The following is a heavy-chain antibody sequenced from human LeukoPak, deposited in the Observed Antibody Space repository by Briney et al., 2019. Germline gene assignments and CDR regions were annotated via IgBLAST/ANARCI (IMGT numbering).Heavy chain of an antibody. CDR1: GGSISSYY. CDR3: ARHGGFNTPIDY. CDR2: IYYSGST. D-gene: IGHD2-15*01. V-gene: IGHV4-59*01. Sequence: SETLSLTCTVSGGSISSYYWSWIRQPPGKGLEWIGYIYYSGSTNYNPSLKSRVTISVDTSKNQFSLRLSSVTAADTAVYYCARHGGFNTPIDYWGQGTLATVSS. J-gene: IGHJ4*02.